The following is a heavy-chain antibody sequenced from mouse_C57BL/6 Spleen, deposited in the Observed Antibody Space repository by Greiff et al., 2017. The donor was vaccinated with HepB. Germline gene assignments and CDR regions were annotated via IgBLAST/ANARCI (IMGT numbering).Heavy chain of an antibody. CDR3: ARGYYYGSGDYFDY. V-gene: IGHV1-52*01. Sequence: VQLQQPGAELVRPGSSVKLSCKASGYTFTSYWMHWVKQRPIQGLEWIGNIDPSDSETHYNQKFKDKATLTVDKSSSTAYMQLSSLTSEDSAVYYCARGYYYGSGDYFDYWGQGTTLTVSS. J-gene: IGHJ2*01. CDR1: GYTFTSYW. D-gene: IGHD1-1*01. CDR2: IDPSDSET.